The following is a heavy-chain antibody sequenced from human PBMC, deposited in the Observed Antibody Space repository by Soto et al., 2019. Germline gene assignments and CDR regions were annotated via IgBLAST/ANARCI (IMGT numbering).Heavy chain of an antibody. CDR3: ARESADLTSNFDY. V-gene: IGHV3-21*06. Sequence: EVQLVESGGGLVKPGGSLRLSCAASGFTFTRYSMNWVRQAPGKGLEWVSSISSTTNYIHYGDSMKGRFTISRDNANNSQYLEMNSLRAEDTAVYYCARESADLTSNFDYWGQGTLVTVSS. J-gene: IGHJ4*02. CDR1: GFTFTRYS. CDR2: ISSTTNYI.